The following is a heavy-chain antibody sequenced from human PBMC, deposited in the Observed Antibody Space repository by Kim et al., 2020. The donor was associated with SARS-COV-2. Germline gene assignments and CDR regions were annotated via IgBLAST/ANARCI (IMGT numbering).Heavy chain of an antibody. V-gene: IGHV4-39*01. CDR3: ARHGTTYDSSGPWGY. J-gene: IGHJ4*02. CDR1: GGSISSSSYY. CDR2: IYYSGST. Sequence: SETLSLTCTVSGGSISSSSYYWGWIRQPPGKGLEWIGSIYYSGSTYYNPSLKSRVTISVDTSKNQFSLKLSSVTAADTAVYYCARHGTTYDSSGPWGYWGQGTLVTVSS. D-gene: IGHD3-22*01.